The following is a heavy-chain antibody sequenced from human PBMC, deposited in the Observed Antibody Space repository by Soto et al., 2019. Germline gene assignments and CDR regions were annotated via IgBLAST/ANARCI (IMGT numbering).Heavy chain of an antibody. CDR1: GFTFSGYG. CDR2: ITSSGSNT. D-gene: IGHD6-13*01. J-gene: IGHJ4*02. CDR3: AKEQGRVAAALDY. Sequence: EVQLLESGGDLVQRGGSLRLSCAASGFTFSGYGMSWVRQAPGKGLEWVSSITSSGSNTYYVDSVKGRFTISRDNSKNTLYRQMNSLTVEDTAVYYCAKEQGRVAAALDYWGQGTLGTVSS. V-gene: IGHV3-23*01.